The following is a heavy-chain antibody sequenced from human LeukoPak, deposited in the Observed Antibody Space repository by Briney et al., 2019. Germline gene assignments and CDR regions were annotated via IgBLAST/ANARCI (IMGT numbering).Heavy chain of an antibody. J-gene: IGHJ4*02. CDR3: ARLAGYTSSWYIDY. Sequence: SETLSLTCSVSGGSISSYSWSWIRQPPRKGLEWIGYIYYSGSTNYNPSLKSRVTISVDTSKNQFSLRLSSVTAADTAVYYCARLAGYTSSWYIDYWGQGTLVTVSS. V-gene: IGHV4-59*08. D-gene: IGHD6-13*01. CDR1: GGSISSYS. CDR2: IYYSGST.